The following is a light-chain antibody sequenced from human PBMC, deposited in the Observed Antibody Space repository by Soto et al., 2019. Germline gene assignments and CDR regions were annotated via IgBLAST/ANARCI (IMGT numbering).Light chain of an antibody. CDR2: QVS. CDR3: SSYTSSNTFYV. CDR1: SSDVGGYYY. J-gene: IGLJ1*01. Sequence: QSALTQPASVSGSPGQSITISCTGTSSDVGGYYYVSWYQHHPGKAPKLMIYQVSDRPSGVPNRFSGSKYGNTASLTISGLQAEDEADYYCSSYTSSNTFYVFGTGTKV. V-gene: IGLV2-14*01.